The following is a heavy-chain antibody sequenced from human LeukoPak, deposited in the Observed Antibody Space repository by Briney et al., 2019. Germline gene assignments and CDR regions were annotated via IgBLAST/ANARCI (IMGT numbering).Heavy chain of an antibody. J-gene: IGHJ5*02. D-gene: IGHD3-22*01. CDR1: GFTFSSYW. V-gene: IGHV3-74*01. CDR2: INSDGSST. Sequence: GGSLRLSCAASGFTFSSYWMHWVRQAPGKGLVWVSRINSDGSSTSYADSVKGRFTISRDNAKNTLYLQMNSLRAEDTAVYYCARGWRYYYDSSGRGGWFDPWGQGTLVTVSS. CDR3: ARGWRYYYDSSGRGGWFDP.